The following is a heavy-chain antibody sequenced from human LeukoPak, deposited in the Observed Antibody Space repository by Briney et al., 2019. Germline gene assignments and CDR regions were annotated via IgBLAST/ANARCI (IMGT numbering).Heavy chain of an antibody. CDR2: VDPEDGET. D-gene: IGHD3-22*01. CDR1: GYTFIDYY. J-gene: IGHJ4*02. Sequence: GASVKVSFKASGYTFIDYYMHWVHQAPGKGLEWMGHVDPEDGETKYAEKFQGRVAITADTSTDTAYMELSSLRSEDTAVYYCATGARTILYDTVGTDYWGQGTLVTASS. CDR3: ATGARTILYDTVGTDY. V-gene: IGHV1-69-2*01.